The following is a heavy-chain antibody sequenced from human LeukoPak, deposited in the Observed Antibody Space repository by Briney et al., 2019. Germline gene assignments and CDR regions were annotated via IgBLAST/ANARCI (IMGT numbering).Heavy chain of an antibody. Sequence: SETLSLTCTVSGGSISSYYWSWLRQPPGKGLEWIGYIYYSGSTNYNPSLKSRVTISVDTSKNQFSLKLSSVTAADTAVYYCARGDYYDTQGVPRGDDAFDIWGQGTMVTVSS. V-gene: IGHV4-59*08. CDR2: IYYSGST. CDR1: GGSISSYY. D-gene: IGHD3-22*01. J-gene: IGHJ3*02. CDR3: ARGDYYDTQGVPRGDDAFDI.